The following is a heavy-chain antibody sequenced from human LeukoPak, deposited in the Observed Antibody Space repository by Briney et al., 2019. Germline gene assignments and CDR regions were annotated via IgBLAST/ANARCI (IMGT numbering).Heavy chain of an antibody. D-gene: IGHD2-8*01. Sequence: PSVKVSCKASGYTFTSYYMHWVRQAPGQGLEWMGIINSSGGSTSYAQKFQDRVTMTRDTSTSTVYMGLTSLRSEDTAVFYCARGQYDSPWSPLDYWGQGTLVTVSS. J-gene: IGHJ4*02. CDR1: GYTFTSYY. CDR2: INSSGGST. CDR3: ARGQYDSPWSPLDY. V-gene: IGHV1-46*01.